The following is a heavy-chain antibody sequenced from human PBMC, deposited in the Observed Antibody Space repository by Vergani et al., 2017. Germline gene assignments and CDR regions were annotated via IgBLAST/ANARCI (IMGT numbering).Heavy chain of an antibody. D-gene: IGHD6-13*01. V-gene: IGHV3-30*03. CDR1: GFTFGSYG. CDR3: TRQQLGHYYYYGMDV. J-gene: IGHJ6*02. CDR2: ISYDGSNK. Sequence: QVQLVESGGGVVQPGRSLRLSCAASGFTFGSYGMHWVRQAPGKGLEWVTIISYDGSNKYYADSVKGRFTISRDNSKNTLYLQMNSLRAEDTAVYYCTRQQLGHYYYYGMDVWGQGTTVTVSS.